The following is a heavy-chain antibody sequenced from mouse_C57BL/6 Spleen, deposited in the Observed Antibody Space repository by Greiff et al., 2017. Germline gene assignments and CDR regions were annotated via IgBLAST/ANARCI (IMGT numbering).Heavy chain of an antibody. CDR2: IDPEDGET. CDR1: GFNIKDYY. D-gene: IGHD2-3*01. V-gene: IGHV14-2*01. Sequence: VQLQQSGAELVKPGASVKLSCTASGFNIKDYYMHWVKQRTEQGLEWIGRIDPEDGETKYAPKFQGKATLTADTSSNTAYLQHSSRTSGDTAVYYCAVYCGKPLDYWGQGTALTVSS. CDR3: AVYCGKPLDY. J-gene: IGHJ2*01.